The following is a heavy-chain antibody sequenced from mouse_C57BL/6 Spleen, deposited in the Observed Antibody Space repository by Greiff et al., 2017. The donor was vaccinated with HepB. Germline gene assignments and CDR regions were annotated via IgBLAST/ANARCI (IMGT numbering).Heavy chain of an antibody. CDR2: IYPGSGNT. D-gene: IGHD2-4*01. Sequence: QVQLQQSGAELVRPGASVKLSCKASGYTFTDYYINWVKQRPGQGLEWIARIYPGSGNTYYNEKFKGKATLTAEKSSSTAYMQLSSLTSEDSAVYFCARQGLRREGWYFDVWGTGTTVTVSS. CDR3: ARQGLRREGWYFDV. CDR1: GYTFTDYY. V-gene: IGHV1-76*01. J-gene: IGHJ1*03.